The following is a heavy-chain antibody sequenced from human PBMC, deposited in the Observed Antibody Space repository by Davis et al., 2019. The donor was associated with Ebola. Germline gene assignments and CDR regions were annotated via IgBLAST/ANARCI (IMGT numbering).Heavy chain of an antibody. D-gene: IGHD1-14*01. CDR1: AGSISSYY. CDR2: IYYSGST. CDR3: ARYRSGGMDV. J-gene: IGHJ6*02. V-gene: IGHV4-59*01. Sequence: SETLSLTCPVSAGSISSYYWSWIRQPPGKGLEWIGYIYYSGSTNYNPSLKGRVTISVDTSKNQFPLRLSSVTAADTAVYYCARYRSGGMDVWGQGTTVTVSS.